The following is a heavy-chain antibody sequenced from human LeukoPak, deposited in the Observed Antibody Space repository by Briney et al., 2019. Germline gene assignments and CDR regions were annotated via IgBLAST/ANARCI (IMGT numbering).Heavy chain of an antibody. CDR3: ATVVSGSYLDYHYYGMDV. D-gene: IGHD1-26*01. V-gene: IGHV1-24*01. J-gene: IGHJ6*02. CDR2: FDPEDGET. Sequence: ASVKVSCKVSGYTLTELSMHWVRQAPGKGLEWMGGFDPEDGETIYAQKFQGRVTMTEDTSTDTAYMELSSLRSEDTAVYYCATVVSGSYLDYHYYGMDVWGQGTTVTVSS. CDR1: GYTLTELS.